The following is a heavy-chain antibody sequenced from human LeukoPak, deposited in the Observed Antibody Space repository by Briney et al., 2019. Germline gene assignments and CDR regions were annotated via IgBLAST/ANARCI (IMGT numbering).Heavy chain of an antibody. V-gene: IGHV3-30*18. CDR3: ANDNEDFDY. CDR1: GFTFSSYG. Sequence: PGGSLRLSCAASGFTFSSYGMHWVRQAPGKGLEWVAVISYDGTNKYYADSVRGRFTISRDNSKNTLYLQMDSLRAEDTAVYYCANDNEDFDYWGQGTLVTASS. CDR2: ISYDGTNK. J-gene: IGHJ4*02.